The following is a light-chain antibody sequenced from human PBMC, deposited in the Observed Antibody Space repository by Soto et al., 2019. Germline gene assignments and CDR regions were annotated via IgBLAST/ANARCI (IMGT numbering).Light chain of an antibody. V-gene: IGKV1-27*01. Sequence: DIQMTQSPSSLSASVGDRVTITCRASQGISNYLAWYQQKPGKDPKLLIYAASTLQSGVPSRFSGSGSGTDFTLTISSLQPEDVATYYCQKYNSAPQITFGQGTRLEIK. CDR2: AAS. CDR3: QKYNSAPQIT. J-gene: IGKJ5*01. CDR1: QGISNY.